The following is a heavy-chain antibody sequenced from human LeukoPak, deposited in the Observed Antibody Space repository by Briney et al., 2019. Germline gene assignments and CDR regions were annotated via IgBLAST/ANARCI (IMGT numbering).Heavy chain of an antibody. V-gene: IGHV4-34*01. CDR3: ARRRPAAGFDY. CDR2: ISHSGST. J-gene: IGHJ4*02. D-gene: IGHD6-13*01. Sequence: SETLSLTCAVYGGSFSAYYWSWIRQPPGKGLEWIGEISHSGSTNYNPSLKSRLTMSIDTSNNQFSLKLTSMTAADTAVYYCARRRPAAGFDYWGQGILVTVSS. CDR1: GGSFSAYY.